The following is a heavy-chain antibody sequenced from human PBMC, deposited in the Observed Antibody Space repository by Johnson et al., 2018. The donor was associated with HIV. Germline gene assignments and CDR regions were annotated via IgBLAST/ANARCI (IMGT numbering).Heavy chain of an antibody. J-gene: IGHJ3*02. CDR3: AKGGITMAPDAFDI. CDR2: IRYDGSNK. CDR1: GFTFSSYG. Sequence: QVQLVESGGGVVQPGGSLRLSCAASGFTFSSYGMHWVRQAPGKGLEWVAFIRYDGSNKYYADSVKGRFTISSDNSKHTLYRQMNSLRAEDTAVYYCAKGGITMAPDAFDIWGQGTMVTVSS. D-gene: IGHD3-10*01. V-gene: IGHV3-30*02.